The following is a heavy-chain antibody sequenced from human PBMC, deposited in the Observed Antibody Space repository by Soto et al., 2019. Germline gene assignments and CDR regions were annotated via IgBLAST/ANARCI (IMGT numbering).Heavy chain of an antibody. D-gene: IGHD5-12*01. CDR3: AAERTEMATTPFDY. J-gene: IGHJ4*02. CDR1: GGTFSSYA. CDR2: IIPIFGTA. Sequence: ASVKVSCKASGGTFSSYAISCVRQAPGQGLEWMGGIIPIFGTANYAQKFQGRVTITADESTSTAYMELSSLRSEDTAVYYCAAERTEMATTPFDYWGQGTLVTVSS. V-gene: IGHV1-69*13.